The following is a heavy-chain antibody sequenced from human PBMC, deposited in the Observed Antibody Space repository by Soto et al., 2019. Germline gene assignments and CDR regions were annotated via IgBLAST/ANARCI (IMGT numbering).Heavy chain of an antibody. V-gene: IGHV3-33*01. Sequence: QVQLVESGGGVVQPGRSLRLSCAASGFTFSSDGMHWVRQAPGKGLEWVAVIWYDGSNKYYADSVKGRFTISKDNYQNPLYLQMSSLSAEDTAVYYCARTYYDFWSGYYEYYFYYWGQGTLVTVSS. J-gene: IGHJ4*02. D-gene: IGHD3-3*01. CDR1: GFTFSSDG. CDR3: ARTYYDFWSGYYEYYFYY. CDR2: IWYDGSNK.